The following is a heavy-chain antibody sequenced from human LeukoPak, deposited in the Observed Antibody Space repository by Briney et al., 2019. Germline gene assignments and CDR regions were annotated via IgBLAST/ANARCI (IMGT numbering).Heavy chain of an antibody. Sequence: PGGSLRLSCAASGFTFSSYWMSWVRQAPGKGLEWVANIKQDGSEKYYVDSVKGRFTISRDNAKNTLYLQMNSLRAEDTAVHYCARLQARYYYDSSGYYYGPCYYFDYWGQGTLVTVSS. CDR3: ARLQARYYYDSSGYYYGPCYYFDY. CDR1: GFTFSSYW. J-gene: IGHJ4*02. V-gene: IGHV3-7*01. D-gene: IGHD3-22*01. CDR2: IKQDGSEK.